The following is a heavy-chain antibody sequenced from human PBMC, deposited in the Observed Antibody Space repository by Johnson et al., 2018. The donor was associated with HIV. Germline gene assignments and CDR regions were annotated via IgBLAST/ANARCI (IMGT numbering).Heavy chain of an antibody. CDR1: GFTFSSNA. Sequence: QVQLVESGGGLVKPGGSLRLSCAASGFTFSSNAMHWVRQAPGKGLERVVVISYAGSNKYYADSVKGRFTISRDNSKNTLFLEMNSLRADDTAIYYCASGEVHIPESYYVTVSRVFDIWGQGTMVTVSS. J-gene: IGHJ3*02. CDR3: ASGEVHIPESYYVTVSRVFDI. CDR2: ISYAGSNK. D-gene: IGHD1-26*01. V-gene: IGHV3-30*04.